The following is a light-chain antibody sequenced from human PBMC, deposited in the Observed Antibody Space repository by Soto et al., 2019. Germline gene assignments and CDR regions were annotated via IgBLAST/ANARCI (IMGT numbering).Light chain of an antibody. J-gene: IGKJ5*01. V-gene: IGKV2-30*01. CDR2: KVS. CDR1: HSLVYSDGNTY. CDR3: MEGTHWYT. Sequence: DAVHSKYPLSLPVTLGQPASISRRSSHSLVYSDGNTYLNWIHQRPGQSPRRLIYKVSDRDSGVPDRFSGSGSGTDFTLKISRVEAEDVGIYYCMEGTHWYTFGQGTRLEIK.